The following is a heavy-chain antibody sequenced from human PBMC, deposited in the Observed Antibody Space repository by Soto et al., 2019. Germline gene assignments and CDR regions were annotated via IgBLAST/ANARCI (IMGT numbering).Heavy chain of an antibody. CDR2: VNPNSGGT. J-gene: IGHJ4*02. V-gene: IGHV1-2*02. D-gene: IGHD1-26*01. CDR3: ARIIVGATGVFDY. Sequence: VKVSCKASGYTFTGYYMHWVRQAPGQGLEWMGWVNPNSGGTKYAQKFQGRVTMTRDTSISTAYMELSRLRSDDTAMYYCARIIVGATGVFDYWGQGTLVTVSS. CDR1: GYTFTGYY.